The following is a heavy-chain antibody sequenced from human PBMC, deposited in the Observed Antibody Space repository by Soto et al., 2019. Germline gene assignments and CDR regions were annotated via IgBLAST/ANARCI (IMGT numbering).Heavy chain of an antibody. J-gene: IGHJ4*02. CDR1: GLSFYSYV. D-gene: IGHD2-2*01. V-gene: IGHV3-23*01. CDR2: ISSSGDST. CDR3: AREFCSNTCCYAGRPFDL. Sequence: PGGSLRLSCVACGLSFYSYVMSWVRQAPGKGLEWVSAISSSGDSTYYAGSVKGRFTISRDSSKKLLFLQMNSLRAEDTAIYYCAREFCSNTCCYAGRPFDLWGQGTLDTVSS.